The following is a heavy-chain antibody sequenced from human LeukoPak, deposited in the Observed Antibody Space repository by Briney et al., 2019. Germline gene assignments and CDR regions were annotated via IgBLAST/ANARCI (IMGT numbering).Heavy chain of an antibody. CDR3: ARGPPLWRKGNAFDI. J-gene: IGHJ3*02. D-gene: IGHD3-10*01. CDR1: GGSFSGYY. CDR2: INHSGNT. V-gene: IGHV4-34*01. Sequence: SETLSLTCAVYGGSFSGYYWSWIRQPPGKGLEWIGEINHSGNTNYNPSLKSRVTISVDTSKNQFSLKLNSVTAADTAVYYCARGPPLWRKGNAFDIWGQGTMVTVSS.